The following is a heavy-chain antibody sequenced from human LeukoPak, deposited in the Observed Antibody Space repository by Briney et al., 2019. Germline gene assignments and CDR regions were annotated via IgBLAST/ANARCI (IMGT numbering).Heavy chain of an antibody. D-gene: IGHD2/OR15-2a*01. CDR2: ICST. CDR3: AKDALLLSTNDAFDI. V-gene: IGHV3-23*01. J-gene: IGHJ3*02. CDR1: GFTFSSYG. Sequence: QSGGSLRLSCAASGFTFSSYGMSWVRQAPGKGLEWVSAICSTFYADSVKGRFTVSRDNSKNTLYLQMNSLRAEDTAIYYCAKDALLLSTNDAFDIWGQGTMVTVSS.